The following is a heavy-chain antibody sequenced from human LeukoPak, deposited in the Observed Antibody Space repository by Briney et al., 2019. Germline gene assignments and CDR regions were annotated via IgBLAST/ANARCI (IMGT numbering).Heavy chain of an antibody. V-gene: IGHV3-64*01. J-gene: IGHJ5*02. CDR1: GFTFSSYA. Sequence: GGSLRLSCAASGFTFSSYAMHWVRQVPGKGLEYVSAISSNGGSTYYANSVKGRFTISRDNSKNTLYLQMGSLRAEDMAVYYCARGYCSSTSCPPFDPWGQGTLVTVSS. CDR3: ARGYCSSTSCPPFDP. CDR2: ISSNGGST. D-gene: IGHD2-2*01.